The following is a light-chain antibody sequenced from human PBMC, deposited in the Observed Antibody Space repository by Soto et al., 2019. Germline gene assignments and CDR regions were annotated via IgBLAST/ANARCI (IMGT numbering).Light chain of an antibody. CDR2: DDT. Sequence: SYELTQPPSVSVAPGQTATISCGGNNVGSKVVHWYQQKPGQAPVLVVYDDTYRPSGIPERFSGSKSGNTASLTISGLHTEDEADYYCSSYTSSSTLVFGGGTKLTVL. J-gene: IGLJ3*02. CDR3: SSYTSSSTLV. V-gene: IGLV3-21*02. CDR1: NVGSKV.